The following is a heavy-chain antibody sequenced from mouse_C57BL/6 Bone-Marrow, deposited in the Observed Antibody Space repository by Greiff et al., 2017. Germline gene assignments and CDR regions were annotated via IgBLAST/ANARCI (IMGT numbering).Heavy chain of an antibody. J-gene: IGHJ4*01. CDR2: ISNLAYSI. V-gene: IGHV5-15*01. D-gene: IGHD1-1*01. Sequence: EVKLVESGGGLVQPGGSLKLSCAASGFTFSDYGMAWVRQAPRKGPEWVAFISNLAYSIYYADTVTGRFTISRENAKNTLYLEMSSLRSEDTAMYYCARQGITTVVEGAMDYWGQGTSVTVSS. CDR1: GFTFSDYG. CDR3: ARQGITTVVEGAMDY.